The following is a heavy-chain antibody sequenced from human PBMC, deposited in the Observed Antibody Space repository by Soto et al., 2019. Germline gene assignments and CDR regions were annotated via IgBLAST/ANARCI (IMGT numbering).Heavy chain of an antibody. V-gene: IGHV4-34*01. D-gene: IGHD3-3*01. Sequence: PSETLSLTCAVYAGSFCGYYRSWICQPPGKGLEWIWEINYSGSTNYNPSPKSRVTISVDTSKNQFSLKLSSVTAADTAVYYCARRPLSSTIFGVVITTTHLDYWGQGTMFAVSS. CDR2: INYSGST. CDR3: ARRPLSSTIFGVVITTTHLDY. J-gene: IGHJ4*02. CDR1: AGSFCGYY.